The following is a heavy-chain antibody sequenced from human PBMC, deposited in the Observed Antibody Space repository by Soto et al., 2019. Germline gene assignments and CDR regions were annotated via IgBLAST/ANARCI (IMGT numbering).Heavy chain of an antibody. CDR3: ARVDYYDSSGYYGY. D-gene: IGHD3-22*01. CDR1: GYTFTIYG. CDR2: ISGYNGNT. J-gene: IGHJ4*02. V-gene: IGHV1-18*04. Sequence: QVQLVQSGAEVKKPGASVKVSCKASGYTFTIYGISWVRQAPGQGLEWMGWISGYNGNTDYAQNLQDRVTLTTDASTSSVYMALGSLRSDDTAVYYCARVDYYDSSGYYGYWGQGTLITVSS.